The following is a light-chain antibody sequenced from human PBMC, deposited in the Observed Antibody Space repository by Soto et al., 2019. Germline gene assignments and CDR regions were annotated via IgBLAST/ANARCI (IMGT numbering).Light chain of an antibody. J-gene: IGLJ1*01. CDR3: TSYTSNTALV. CDR1: SSDIGSHDY. Sequence: QSAPTQPASVSGSPGRSITLSCLGTSSDIGSHDYVSRYQHHPGKAPKLIIYEVTNRPSGVSDRFSGSKSGSTASLTISGLQAEDEADYHCTSYTSNTALVFGTGTKLTVL. V-gene: IGLV2-14*01. CDR2: EVT.